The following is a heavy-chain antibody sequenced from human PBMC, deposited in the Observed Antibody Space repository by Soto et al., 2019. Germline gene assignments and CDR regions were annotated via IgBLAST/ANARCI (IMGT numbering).Heavy chain of an antibody. D-gene: IGHD3-22*01. CDR2: INHSGST. V-gene: IGHV4-34*01. Sequence: PSETLSLTCAVYGGSFSGYYWSWIRQPPGKGLEWIGEINHSGSTNYNPSLKSRVTISVDTSKNQFSLKLSSVTAADTAVYYCASGFYYDSSGSTSHFAYWGQGTLVTVSS. J-gene: IGHJ4*02. CDR3: ASGFYYDSSGSTSHFAY. CDR1: GGSFSGYY.